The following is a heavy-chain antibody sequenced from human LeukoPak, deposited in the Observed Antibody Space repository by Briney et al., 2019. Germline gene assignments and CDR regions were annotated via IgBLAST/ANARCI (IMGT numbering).Heavy chain of an antibody. Sequence: GGSLRLSCAASGFAFSDFWMSWVRPAPGKGLEWVANIRHDGNAKNYVPSVRGRFTISRDNAKNSLYLQMNSLTVEDTAVYYCATSHDSAGNDWGQGTLVTVSS. CDR1: GFAFSDFW. J-gene: IGHJ4*02. CDR2: IRHDGNAK. V-gene: IGHV3-7*01. D-gene: IGHD2-15*01. CDR3: ATSHDSAGND.